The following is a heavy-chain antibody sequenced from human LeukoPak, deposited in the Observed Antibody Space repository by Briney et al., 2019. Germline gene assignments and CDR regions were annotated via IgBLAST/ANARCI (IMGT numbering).Heavy chain of an antibody. D-gene: IGHD5-24*01. Sequence: GESLKISCKGSGYSFTSYWIGWVRQMPGKGLEWMGIIYPGDSDTRYSPSFQGQVSLSADNSISTAHLQWSSLKASDTAIYHCARQLDDSDGYNIGYWGQGTLVTVSS. V-gene: IGHV5-51*01. CDR3: ARQLDDSDGYNIGY. CDR2: IYPGDSDT. CDR1: GYSFTSYW. J-gene: IGHJ4*02.